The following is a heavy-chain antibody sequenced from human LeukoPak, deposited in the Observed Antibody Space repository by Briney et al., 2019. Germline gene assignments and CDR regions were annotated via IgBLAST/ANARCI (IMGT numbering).Heavy chain of an antibody. D-gene: IGHD6-25*01. CDR1: GGSISPISSSTYY. CDR3: ARQLPTAAADTRGYFDY. Sequence: PSETLSLTCTVSGGSISPISSSTYYWGWIRQTPGKGLEWIGSLFYGENTHYNPFLKRRATLSVDASNNQFSLKLTSVTAADAAVYFCARQLPTAAADTRGYFDYWGQGTVVTVSS. CDR2: LFYGENT. J-gene: IGHJ4*02. V-gene: IGHV4-39*01.